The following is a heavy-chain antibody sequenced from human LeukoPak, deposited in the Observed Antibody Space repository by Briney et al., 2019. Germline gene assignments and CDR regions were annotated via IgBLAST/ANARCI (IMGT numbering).Heavy chain of an antibody. CDR3: ARVRVYDYVWGSYRYFDY. J-gene: IGHJ4*02. V-gene: IGHV1-18*04. CDR1: GYTFTSYG. D-gene: IGHD3-16*02. Sequence: ASVKVSRKASGYTFTSYGISWVRQAPGQGLEWMGWISAYNGNTNYAQKLQGRVTMTTDTSTSTAYMELRSLRSDDTAVYYCARVRVYDYVWGSYRYFDYWGQGTLVTVSS. CDR2: ISAYNGNT.